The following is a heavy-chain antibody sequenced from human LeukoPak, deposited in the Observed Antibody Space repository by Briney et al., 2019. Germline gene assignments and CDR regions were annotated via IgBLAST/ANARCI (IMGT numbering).Heavy chain of an antibody. Sequence: GGSLRLSCAASGFTFSNYWMSWARQAPGKGLEWVANIKQDGSEKYYVDSVKGRFTVSRDNAKNSLYLQMNSLRAEDTAVYYCAREPRVNYYDSSGYPYYYYYYMDVWGKGTTVTVSS. V-gene: IGHV3-7*01. D-gene: IGHD3-22*01. CDR1: GFTFSNYW. CDR3: AREPRVNYYDSSGYPYYYYYYMDV. J-gene: IGHJ6*03. CDR2: IKQDGSEK.